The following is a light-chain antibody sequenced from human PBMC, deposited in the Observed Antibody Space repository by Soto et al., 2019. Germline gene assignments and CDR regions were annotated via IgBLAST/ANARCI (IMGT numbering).Light chain of an antibody. CDR3: QQYGSSRT. J-gene: IGKJ1*01. V-gene: IGKV3-20*01. Sequence: EIVLTQSPVTLSLSPGERATLSCRASQSVGSSYLAWYQQKPGQAPRLLIYGASSRATGIPDRFSGSGSGTDFTLTISRLEPEDFAVYYCQQYGSSRTFGQGTKV. CDR1: QSVGSSY. CDR2: GAS.